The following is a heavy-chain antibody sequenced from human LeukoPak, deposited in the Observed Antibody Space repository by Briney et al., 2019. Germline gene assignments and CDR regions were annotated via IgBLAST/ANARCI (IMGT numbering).Heavy chain of an antibody. CDR2: INHSGST. D-gene: IGHD3-22*01. CDR3: ARLKSYYDSSGYPDY. V-gene: IGHV4-34*01. Sequence: SETLSLTCAVYGGSFSGYYWSWIRHPPGKGLEWIGEINHSGSTNYNSSLKSRVTISVDTSKNQFSLKLSSVTAADTAVYYCARLKSYYDSSGYPDYWGQGTLVTVSS. CDR1: GGSFSGYY. J-gene: IGHJ4*02.